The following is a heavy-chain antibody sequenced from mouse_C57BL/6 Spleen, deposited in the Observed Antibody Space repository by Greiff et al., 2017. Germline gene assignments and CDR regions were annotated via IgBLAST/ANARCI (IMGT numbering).Heavy chain of an antibody. V-gene: IGHV1-64*01. CDR2: IHPNSGST. CDR3: VNDGYYEGY. J-gene: IGHJ2*01. CDR1: GYTFTSYW. D-gene: IGHD2-3*01. Sequence: QVQLKQSGAELVKPGASVKLSCKASGYTFTSYWMHWVKQRPGQGLEWIGMIHPNSGSTNYNEKFKSKATLTVDKSSSTAYMQLSSLTSEDSAVYYCVNDGYYEGYWGQGTTLTVSS.